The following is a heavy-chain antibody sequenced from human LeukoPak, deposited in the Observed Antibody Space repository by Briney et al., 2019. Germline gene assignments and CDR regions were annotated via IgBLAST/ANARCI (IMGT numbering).Heavy chain of an antibody. V-gene: IGHV3-30-3*01. CDR2: ISYDGSNK. CDR3: ARGASGSPFCLDY. D-gene: IGHD1-26*01. Sequence: GRSLRLSCAASGFTFSSYAMHWVRQAPGKGLEWVAVISYDGSNKYYADSVKGRFTISRDNSKNTLYLQMNSLRAEDTAVYYCARGASGSPFCLDYWGQGTLVTVSS. J-gene: IGHJ4*02. CDR1: GFTFSSYA.